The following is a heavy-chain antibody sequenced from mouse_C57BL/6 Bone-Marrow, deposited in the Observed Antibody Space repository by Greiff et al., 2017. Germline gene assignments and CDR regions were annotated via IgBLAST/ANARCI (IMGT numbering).Heavy chain of an antibody. D-gene: IGHD3-2*02. V-gene: IGHV5-4*01. Sequence: VQRVESGGGLVKPGGSLKLSCAASGFTFSSYAMSWVRQTPEKRLEWVATISDGGSYTYYPDNVKGRFTISRDNAKNNLYLQMSHLKSEDTAMYYCARDQAWFAYWGQGTLVTVSA. CDR2: ISDGGSYT. CDR1: GFTFSSYA. CDR3: ARDQAWFAY. J-gene: IGHJ3*01.